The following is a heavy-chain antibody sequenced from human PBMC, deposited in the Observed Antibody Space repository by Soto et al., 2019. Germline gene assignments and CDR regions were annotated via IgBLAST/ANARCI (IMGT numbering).Heavy chain of an antibody. J-gene: IGHJ3*02. V-gene: IGHV4-39*01. Sequence: QLQLQESGPGLVKPSETLSLTCTVSGGSISSSSYYWGWIRQPPGKGLEWIGSIYYSGSTYYNPSLKSRVTISVDTSKNQFSLKLSPVTAADTAVYYCAGHTRWLVRAFDIWGQGTMVTVSS. D-gene: IGHD6-19*01. CDR1: GGSISSSSYY. CDR3: AGHTRWLVRAFDI. CDR2: IYYSGST.